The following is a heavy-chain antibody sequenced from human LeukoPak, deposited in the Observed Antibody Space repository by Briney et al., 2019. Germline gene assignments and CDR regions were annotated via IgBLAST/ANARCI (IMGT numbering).Heavy chain of an antibody. V-gene: IGHV3-21*01. CDR1: GFTFSSYS. CDR3: ARVKYYYDSSGYNPSDY. D-gene: IGHD3-22*01. J-gene: IGHJ4*02. Sequence: PGGSLRLSCAASGFTFSSYSMDWVRQAPGKGLEWVSSISSSSSYIYYADSVKGRFTISRDNAKNSLYLQMNGLRAEDTAVYYCARVKYYYDSSGYNPSDYWGQGTLVTVSS. CDR2: ISSSSSYI.